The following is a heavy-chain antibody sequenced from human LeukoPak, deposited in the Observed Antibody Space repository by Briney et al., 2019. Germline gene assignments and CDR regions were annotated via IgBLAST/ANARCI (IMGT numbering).Heavy chain of an antibody. V-gene: IGHV3-11*01. Sequence: GGSLRLSCAASGFTFSDSYMSWIRQTPEKGLEWISYISNSGSSIYYADSVKGRFTISRDNANNSVYLQMNSLRGDGTAVYYCARRKRAFDFWGQGTLVSVSS. CDR3: ARRKRAFDF. CDR1: GFTFSDSY. J-gene: IGHJ4*02. CDR2: ISNSGSSI.